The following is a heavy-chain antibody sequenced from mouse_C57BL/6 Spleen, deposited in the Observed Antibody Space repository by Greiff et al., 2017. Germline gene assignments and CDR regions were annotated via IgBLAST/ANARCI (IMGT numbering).Heavy chain of an antibody. CDR2: IYPGSGNT. V-gene: IGHV1-76*01. CDR1: GYTFTDYY. Sequence: QVQLKQSGAELVRPGASVKLSCKASGYTFTDYYINWVKQRPGQGLEWIARIYPGSGNTYYNEKFKGKATLTAEKSSSTAYMQLSSLTSEDSAVYFWARCHYYGSSYGYFDVWGTGTTVTVSS. J-gene: IGHJ1*03. CDR3: ARCHYYGSSYGYFDV. D-gene: IGHD1-1*01.